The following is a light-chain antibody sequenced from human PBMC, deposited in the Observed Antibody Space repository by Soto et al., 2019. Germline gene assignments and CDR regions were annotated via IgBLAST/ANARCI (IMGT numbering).Light chain of an antibody. J-gene: IGKJ2*01. Sequence: DIQMTQSPSTLSASVGDRVTITCRASQSISSWLAWYQQKPGKAPKLLIYDASSLESGVPSRFSGSGSGTEFTLTISSLQPXDFXTYYCQQYNSYSPYTFGQGTKLEIK. V-gene: IGKV1-5*01. CDR3: QQYNSYSPYT. CDR2: DAS. CDR1: QSISSW.